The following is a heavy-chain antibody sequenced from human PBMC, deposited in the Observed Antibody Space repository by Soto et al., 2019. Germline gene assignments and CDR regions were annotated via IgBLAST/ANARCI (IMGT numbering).Heavy chain of an antibody. CDR3: ARSLTSAGGR. CDR1: GFSIGTYW. Sequence: GGSLRLSCVASGFSIGTYWMNWVRQAPGKGLEWVANIKGSQEYYLDSVKGRFTISGDSSKNSVHLQMSSLRAEDTAVYYCARSLTSAGGRWGQGTMVTVSS. D-gene: IGHD6-13*01. V-gene: IGHV3-7*03. CDR2: IKGSQE. J-gene: IGHJ3*01.